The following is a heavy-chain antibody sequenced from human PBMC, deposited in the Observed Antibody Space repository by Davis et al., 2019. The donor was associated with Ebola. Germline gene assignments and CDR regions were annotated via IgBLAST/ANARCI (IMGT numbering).Heavy chain of an antibody. J-gene: IGHJ4*02. CDR2: LAADGIRK. V-gene: IGHV3-30-3*01. CDR3: ATLFGVPVDY. CDR1: GFSFSTHA. D-gene: IGHD3-3*01. Sequence: GESLKISCVASGFSFSTHAMHWVRQAPGKGLEWVAVLAADGIRKFYADSAKGRFTISRDNSKNTLYLQLNSLRAEDTAVYYCATLFGVPVDYWGQGTLVTVSS.